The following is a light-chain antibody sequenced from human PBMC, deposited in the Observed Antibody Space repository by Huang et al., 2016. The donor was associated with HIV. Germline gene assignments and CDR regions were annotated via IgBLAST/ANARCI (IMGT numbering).Light chain of an antibody. CDR2: GTS. CDR1: QSVTHS. CDR3: QQYHYWPPVT. Sequence: IVMTQSPDTLSVSPGERATLSCRAGQSVTHSLAWYQQKPGQAPRLIIYGTSTRATGIPGRFSGSGSGTDFTLTISSLQSDDFGVYYCQQYHYWPPVTFGQGTKVEI. V-gene: IGKV3-15*01. J-gene: IGKJ1*01.